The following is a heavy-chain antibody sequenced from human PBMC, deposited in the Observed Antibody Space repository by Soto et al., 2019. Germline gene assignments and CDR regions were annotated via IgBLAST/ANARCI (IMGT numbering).Heavy chain of an antibody. CDR3: AKARDQQWVRLPFDY. J-gene: IGHJ4*02. CDR1: GFFFSSYT. V-gene: IGHV3-23*01. CDR2: FSATSENT. D-gene: IGHD6-19*01. Sequence: EVQLLESGGGLVQPGGSLRLSCVGSGFFFSSYTMTWVRRAPGKGLEWVSSFSATSENTYYADSVRGRFTISRDNSNNTLFLQMNSLTAEDTAMYYCAKARDQQWVRLPFDYWGQGILVIVSS.